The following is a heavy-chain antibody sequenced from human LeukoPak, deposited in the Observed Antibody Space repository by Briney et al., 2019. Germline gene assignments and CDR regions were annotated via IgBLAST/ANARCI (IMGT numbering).Heavy chain of an antibody. J-gene: IGHJ4*02. Sequence: PSETLSLTCTVSGGSISSYYWSWLRQPPGKGLEWIGYIYYSGSTNYNPSLKSRVTISVDTSKNQFSLKLSSVTAADTAVYYCASGSGSYYNPKTFDYWGQGTLVTVSS. D-gene: IGHD3-10*01. CDR3: ASGSGSYYNPKTFDY. CDR2: IYYSGST. CDR1: GGSISSYY. V-gene: IGHV4-59*01.